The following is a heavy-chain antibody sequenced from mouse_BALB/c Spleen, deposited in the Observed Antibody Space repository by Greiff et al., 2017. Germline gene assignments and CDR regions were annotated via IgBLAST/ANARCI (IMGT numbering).Heavy chain of an antibody. D-gene: IGHD2-1*01. CDR2: INPGSGGT. V-gene: IGHV1-54*01. CDR3: ARGGYGNFLYYAMDY. CDR1: GYAFTNYL. Sequence: QVQLLQSGAELVRPGTSVKVSCKASGYAFTNYLIEWVKQRPGQGLEWIGVINPGSGGTNYNEKFKGKATLTADKSSSTAYMQLSSLTSDDSAVYFCARGGYGNFLYYAMDYWGQGTSVTVSS. J-gene: IGHJ4*01.